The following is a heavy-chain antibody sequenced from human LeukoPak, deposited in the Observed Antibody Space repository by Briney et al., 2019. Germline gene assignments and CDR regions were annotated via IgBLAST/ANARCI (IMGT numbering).Heavy chain of an antibody. J-gene: IGHJ5*02. V-gene: IGHV3-7*03. CDR1: GFTFSSYW. Sequence: PGGSLRLSCAASGFTFSSYWMNWARQAPGKGLEWVASINHNGNVNYYVDSVKGRFTISRDNAKNSLYLQMNSLRTEDTAVYFCARWTYPWGQGTLVTVSS. CDR2: INHNGNVN. CDR3: ARWTYP. D-gene: IGHD3/OR15-3a*01.